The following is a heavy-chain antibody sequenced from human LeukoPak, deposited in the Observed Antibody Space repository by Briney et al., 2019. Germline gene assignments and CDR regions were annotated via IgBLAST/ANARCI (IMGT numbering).Heavy chain of an antibody. V-gene: IGHV3-74*01. CDR1: GFTFSDSW. J-gene: IGHJ4*02. CDR3: ARGGYSGSYYRFS. Sequence: PGGSLILSCAASGFTFSDSWMHWVRQGPGKGPEWLSRTSKDGSDTVYADSAKGRLTASRDNARNTVYLELTNLRPDDTALYYCARGGYSGSYYRFSWGRGTLVTVAS. D-gene: IGHD6-6*01. CDR2: TSKDGSDT.